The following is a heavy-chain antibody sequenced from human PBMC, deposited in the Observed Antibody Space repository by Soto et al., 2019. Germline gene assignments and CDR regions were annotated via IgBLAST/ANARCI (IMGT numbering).Heavy chain of an antibody. CDR1: GFTFSSYD. J-gene: IGHJ4*02. D-gene: IGHD3-3*01. CDR2: IGTAGDT. CDR3: AGRGAYWSGYDY. Sequence: GGSLRLSCAASGFTFSSYDMHWVRQATGKGLEWVSAIGTAGDTYYPGSVKGRFTISRENAKNSLYLQMNSLRAGDTAVYYGAGRGAYWSGYDYWGQGTLVTVSS. V-gene: IGHV3-13*01.